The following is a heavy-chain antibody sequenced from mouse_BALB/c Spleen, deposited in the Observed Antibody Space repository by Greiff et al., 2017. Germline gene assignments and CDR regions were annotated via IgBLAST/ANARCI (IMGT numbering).Heavy chain of an antibody. J-gene: IGHJ4*01. D-gene: IGHD3-1*01. CDR1: GFTFSSYT. Sequence: EVQLVESGGGLVKPGGSLKLSCAASGFTFSSYTMSWVRQTPEKRLEWVATISSGGSYTYYPDSVKGRFTISRDNAKNTLYLQMSSLKSEDTAMYYWTRAGVGPYAMDYWGQGTSVTVSS. V-gene: IGHV5-6-4*01. CDR2: ISSGGSYT. CDR3: TRAGVGPYAMDY.